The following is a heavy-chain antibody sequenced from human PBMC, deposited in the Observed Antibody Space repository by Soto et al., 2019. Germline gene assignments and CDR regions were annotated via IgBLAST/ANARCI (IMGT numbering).Heavy chain of an antibody. CDR2: IGTGGDT. D-gene: IGHD1-26*01. J-gene: IGHJ2*01. V-gene: IGHV3-13*01. Sequence: EVQLVESGGGLVHPGGSLRLSCAASGFTFSRYDMHWVRQATGKGLEWVSAIGTGGDTYYPCSVKGRFTISSENAKNSMYLQMNSLRAGDTAVYYCARAVGARPSWHFDLWGRGTLVTVSS. CDR3: ARAVGARPSWHFDL. CDR1: GFTFSRYD.